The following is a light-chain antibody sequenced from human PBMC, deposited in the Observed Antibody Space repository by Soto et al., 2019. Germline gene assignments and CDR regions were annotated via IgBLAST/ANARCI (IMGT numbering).Light chain of an antibody. CDR2: EVT. Sequence: QSALTQPASVSGSPGQSITISCTGTSSDIGVYDYVSWYQQHPGKAPKLIIYEVTNRPSGLSNRFSGSKSDNTASLTISGLQAEDEADYYCSSYTSSSVVFGGGTQLTVL. CDR1: SSDIGVYDY. CDR3: SSYTSSSVV. V-gene: IGLV2-14*01. J-gene: IGLJ2*01.